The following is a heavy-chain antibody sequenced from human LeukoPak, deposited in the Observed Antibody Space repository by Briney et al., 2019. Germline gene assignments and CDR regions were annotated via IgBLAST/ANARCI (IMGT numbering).Heavy chain of an antibody. CDR2: MNPNSGNT. CDR1: GYTFTSYD. D-gene: IGHD6-13*01. Sequence: GASVKVSCKASGYTFTSYDINWVRQATGQGLEWMGWMNPNSGNTGYAQKFQGRVTITGNTSISTAYMELSSLRSEDTAVYYCARGQWYSSSESWFDPWGQGTLVTVSS. CDR3: ARGQWYSSSESWFDP. V-gene: IGHV1-8*03. J-gene: IGHJ5*02.